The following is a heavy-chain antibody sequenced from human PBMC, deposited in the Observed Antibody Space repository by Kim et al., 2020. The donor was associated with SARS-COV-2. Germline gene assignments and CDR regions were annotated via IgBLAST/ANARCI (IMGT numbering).Heavy chain of an antibody. CDR3: TTEMVATDY. V-gene: IGHV3-15*01. D-gene: IGHD5-12*01. Sequence: GPTDYAAPVKGRFTISREASKSPLYLEMNSRKTEDTAVYYCTTEMVATDYWGQGTLVTVSS. J-gene: IGHJ4*02. CDR2: GPT.